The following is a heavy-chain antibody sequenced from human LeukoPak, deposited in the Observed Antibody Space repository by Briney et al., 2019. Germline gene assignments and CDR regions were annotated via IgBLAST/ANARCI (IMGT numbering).Heavy chain of an antibody. D-gene: IGHD2-21*02. CDR2: ISGSGSIT. J-gene: IGHJ6*03. Sequence: HSGGSLRLSCAASGFTFSTYAMTWVRQAPGKGLEWVSGISGSGSITYSADSVKGRFTISRDNSKNTLYLQMNSLRAEDTAVYYCARCDTDCQKYYYFMNVWGKGTTVTVSS. V-gene: IGHV3-23*01. CDR3: ARCDTDCQKYYYFMNV. CDR1: GFTFSTYA.